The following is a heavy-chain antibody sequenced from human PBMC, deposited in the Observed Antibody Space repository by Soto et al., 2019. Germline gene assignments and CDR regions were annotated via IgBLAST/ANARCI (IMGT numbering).Heavy chain of an antibody. V-gene: IGHV3-23*01. CDR2: ISATGGGT. CDR3: AKDRRAGGNSAFYFDS. Sequence: LRLSCAASGFEFSNYAMIWVRQAPLKGLEWVPLISATGGGTYYADSVKGRFTISRDNSHNTLYLQVHSLTAEDPAVYYCAKDRRAGGNSAFYFDSWGQGAQVTTSS. CDR1: GFEFSNYA. D-gene: IGHD3-16*01. J-gene: IGHJ5*01.